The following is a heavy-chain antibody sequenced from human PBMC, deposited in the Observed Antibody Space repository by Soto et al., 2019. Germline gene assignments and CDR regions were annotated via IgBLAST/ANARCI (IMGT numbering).Heavy chain of an antibody. CDR1: GFTFTRYS. J-gene: IGHJ4*02. V-gene: IGHV3-21*01. Sequence: EVQLVESGGGLVKPGGSLRLSCAASGFTFTRYSMNWVRQAPGKGLEWVSSISSTTNYIYYADSMKGRFTVSRDNAKNSVYLEMNRLSGEDTAVYYGARESEDLTSNFDYWCQGALVSVSA. CDR2: ISSTTNYI. CDR3: ARESEDLTSNFDY.